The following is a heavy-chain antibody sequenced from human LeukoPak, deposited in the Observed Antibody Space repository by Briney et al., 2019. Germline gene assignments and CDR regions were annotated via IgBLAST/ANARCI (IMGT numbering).Heavy chain of an antibody. J-gene: IGHJ5*02. CDR3: ARAGSAEPA. Sequence: GGSLRLSCAASGFTFSNAWMSWVRQAPGKGLEWVGRIKRKTDGGTIEYAAPVKGRFTISRDDSKNTLYLQMNNLKTEDTAFYYCARAGSAEPAWGQGTLVTVSS. CDR2: IKRKTDGGTI. D-gene: IGHD1-14*01. V-gene: IGHV3-15*01. CDR1: GFTFSNAW.